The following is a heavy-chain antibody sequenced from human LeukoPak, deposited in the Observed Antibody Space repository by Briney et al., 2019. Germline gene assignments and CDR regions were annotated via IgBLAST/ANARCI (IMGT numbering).Heavy chain of an antibody. CDR3: ARQGGSSFDY. CDR1: SGSISSYY. Sequence: PSETLSLTCTVSSGSISSYYWSWIRLPPGKGLEWIGYVSYSGNTNYNPSLRSRVTISVDTSKNQFSLKLSSVTAADTAVYYCARQGGSSFDYWGQGTLVTVSS. D-gene: IGHD1-26*01. CDR2: VSYSGNT. V-gene: IGHV4-59*08. J-gene: IGHJ4*02.